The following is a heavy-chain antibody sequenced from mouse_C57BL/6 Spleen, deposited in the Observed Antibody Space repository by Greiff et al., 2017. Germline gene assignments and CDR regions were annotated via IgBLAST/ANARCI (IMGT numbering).Heavy chain of an antibody. CDR2: IDPSDSET. V-gene: IGHV1-52*01. J-gene: IGHJ4*01. CDR3: ARYSRAYYAMDY. Sequence: QVQLQQPGAELVRPGSSVKLSCKASGYTFTSYWMHWVKQRPIQGLEWIGNIDPSDSETHYNQKFKDKATLTVDKSSSTAYMQLSSLTSEDSAVYYCARYSRAYYAMDYWGQGTSVTVSS. D-gene: IGHD3-3*01. CDR1: GYTFTSYW.